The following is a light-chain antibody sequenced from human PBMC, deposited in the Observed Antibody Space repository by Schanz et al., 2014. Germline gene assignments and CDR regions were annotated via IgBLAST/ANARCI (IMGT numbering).Light chain of an antibody. CDR1: SSDVGNYNY. CDR3: SSYTPSSTTLYV. CDR2: EVS. V-gene: IGLV2-14*01. J-gene: IGLJ1*01. Sequence: QSALTQPASVSGSPGQSITISCTGTSSDVGNYNYVSWYQQHPGKAPKLMIYEVSKRPSGVPDRFSGSKSGNTASLTISGLQAEDEADYYCSSYTPSSTTLYVFGPGTKLTVL.